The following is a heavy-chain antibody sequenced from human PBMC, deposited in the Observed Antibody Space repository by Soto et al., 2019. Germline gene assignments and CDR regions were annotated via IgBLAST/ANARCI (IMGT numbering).Heavy chain of an antibody. Sequence: VHLVESGGGVVQPGRSLRLSCAASGFTFKNYGMHWVRQAPGKGLEWVAVISHDGGTKHYADSVKGRFTIFRDDSKNTVSLQMTSLRPDDTGVYYCAKRITISGYGDYFHYGMDAWGQGTSVIVSS. CDR2: ISHDGGTK. J-gene: IGHJ6*02. V-gene: IGHV3-30*18. CDR3: AKRITISGYGDYFHYGMDA. CDR1: GFTFKNYG. D-gene: IGHD3-3*01.